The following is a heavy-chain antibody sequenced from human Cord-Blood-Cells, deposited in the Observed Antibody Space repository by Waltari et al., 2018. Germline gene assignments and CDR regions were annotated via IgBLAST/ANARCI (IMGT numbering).Heavy chain of an antibody. CDR1: GFTFSSYA. D-gene: IGHD3-10*01. J-gene: IGHJ4*02. CDR2: ISYDGRNK. CDR3: ARGSLGQRYYYGSGSYLDYFDY. V-gene: IGHV3-30*04. Sequence: QVQLVASGGGVVQPGRSLRLSCAASGFTFSSYAMHWVRQAPGKGLEWGEVISYDGRNKYYADSVKGRFTISRDNSKNTLYLQMNSLRAEDTAVYYCARGSLGQRYYYGSGSYLDYFDYWGQGTLVTVSS.